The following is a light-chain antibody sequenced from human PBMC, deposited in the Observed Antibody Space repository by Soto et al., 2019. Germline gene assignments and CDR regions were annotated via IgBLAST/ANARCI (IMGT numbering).Light chain of an antibody. CDR2: KAS. V-gene: IGKV1-5*03. J-gene: IGKJ1*01. CDR3: QHYNSYSEA. CDR1: QGIRND. Sequence: IQMTQSPSSLSASLGDIVTITCRSSQGIRNDLGWYQQKPGKAPKLLIYKASTLKSGVPSRFSGSGSGTEFTLTISSLQPDDFATYYCQHYNSYSEAFGQGTKVDIK.